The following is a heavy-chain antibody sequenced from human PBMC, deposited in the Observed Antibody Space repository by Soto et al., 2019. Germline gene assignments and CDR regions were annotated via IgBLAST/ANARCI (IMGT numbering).Heavy chain of an antibody. CDR1: SGSISSLHL. J-gene: IGHJ6*03. Sequence: QVQLQESGPGLVKPSGTLSLTCAVSSGSISSLHLWSWVRQPPGKGLEWIGEIYHSGTTNYNPSLKSRVTISVDNSKNHFSLKLTSVTAADTAVYYCARLIGYCSSTSCLDYYYMDVWGKGTTVTVSS. CDR2: IYHSGTT. V-gene: IGHV4-4*02. D-gene: IGHD2-2*01. CDR3: ARLIGYCSSTSCLDYYYMDV.